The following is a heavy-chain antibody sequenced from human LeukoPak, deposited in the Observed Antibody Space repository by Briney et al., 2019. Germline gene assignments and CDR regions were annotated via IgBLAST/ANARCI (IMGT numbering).Heavy chain of an antibody. CDR2: IYTGGNT. J-gene: IGHJ6*03. V-gene: IGHV3-53*01. CDR3: ARADYYYYYMDV. CDR1: GFTFSSYS. Sequence: GGSLRLSCAASGFTFSSYSMNWVRQAPGKGLEWVSLIYTGGNTYYADSVKGRFTISRDSSKNTLYLQMNSLRAEDTAVYYCARADYYYYYMDVWGKGTTVTVSS.